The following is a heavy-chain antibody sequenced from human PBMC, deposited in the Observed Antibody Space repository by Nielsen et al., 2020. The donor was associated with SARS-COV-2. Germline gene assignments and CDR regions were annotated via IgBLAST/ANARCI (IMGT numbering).Heavy chain of an antibody. J-gene: IGHJ6*02. Sequence: ASVKVSCKASGYTFTSYYMHWVRQAPGKGLEWMGGFDPEDGETIYAQKFQGRVTMTEDTSTDTAYMELSSLRSEDMAVYYCATGVAVAGTPPYYYYYYGMDVWGQGTTVTVSS. V-gene: IGHV1-24*01. CDR3: ATGVAVAGTPPYYYYYYGMDV. CDR1: GYTFTSYY. D-gene: IGHD6-19*01. CDR2: FDPEDGET.